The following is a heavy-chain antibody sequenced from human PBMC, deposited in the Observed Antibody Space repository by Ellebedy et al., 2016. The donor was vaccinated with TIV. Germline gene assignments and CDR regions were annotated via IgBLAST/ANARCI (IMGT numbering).Heavy chain of an antibody. D-gene: IGHD5-18*01. J-gene: IGHJ4*02. CDR3: AKGATSGYRYGSYFDY. Sequence: PGGSLRLSCAASGFTFSSYAMSWVRQAPGKGLEWVSAISGSGGSTYYADSVKGRFTISRDNSKNTLYLQMNSLRAEDTAVYYCAKGATSGYRYGSYFDYWGQGTLVTVSS. CDR1: GFTFSSYA. CDR2: ISGSGGST. V-gene: IGHV3-23*01.